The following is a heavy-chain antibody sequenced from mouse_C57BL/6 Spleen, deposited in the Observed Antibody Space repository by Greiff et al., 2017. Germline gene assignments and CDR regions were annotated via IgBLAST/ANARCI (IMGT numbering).Heavy chain of an antibody. J-gene: IGHJ2*01. D-gene: IGHD2-2*01. CDR3: ARAYYGYDGDFDY. V-gene: IGHV1-26*01. CDR1: GYTFTDYY. CDR2: INPNNGGT. Sequence: VQLQQSGPELVKPGASVKISCKASGYTFTDYYMNWVKQSHGKSLEWIGDINPNNGGTSYNQKFKGKATLTVDKSSSTAYMELHSLTSEDSAVYYCARAYYGYDGDFDYWGQGTTLTVSS.